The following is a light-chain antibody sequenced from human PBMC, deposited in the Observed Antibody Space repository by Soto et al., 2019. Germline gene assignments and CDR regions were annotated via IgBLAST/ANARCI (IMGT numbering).Light chain of an antibody. V-gene: IGKV3-20*01. Sequence: EIVLTQSPGTLSLSPGQRATLSCRASQSISSNFVAWYQQKPGQAPRLLIYATSSRATGIPGRFSGSGSGTDFTLTISRLEPEDFAVYYCQQYSSSWTFGQGTKVDI. CDR2: ATS. CDR3: QQYSSSWT. J-gene: IGKJ1*01. CDR1: QSISSNF.